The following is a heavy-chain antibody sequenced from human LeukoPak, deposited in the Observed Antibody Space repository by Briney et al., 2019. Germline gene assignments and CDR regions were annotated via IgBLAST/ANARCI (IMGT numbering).Heavy chain of an antibody. Sequence: ASVKVSCKASGYTFTGYYMHWVRQAPGQGLEWMGWINPNSGGTNYAQKFQGRVTMNRGTSISTAYMELSRLRSDDTAVYYCARDRDILTGHWFDPWGQGTLVTVSS. CDR2: INPNSGGT. CDR3: ARDRDILTGHWFDP. V-gene: IGHV1-2*02. CDR1: GYTFTGYY. D-gene: IGHD3-9*01. J-gene: IGHJ5*02.